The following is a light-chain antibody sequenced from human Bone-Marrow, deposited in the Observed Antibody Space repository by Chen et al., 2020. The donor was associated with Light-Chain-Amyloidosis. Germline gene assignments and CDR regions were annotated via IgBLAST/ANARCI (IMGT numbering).Light chain of an antibody. J-gene: IGKJ2*01. CDR3: QQYSSSPYT. V-gene: IGKV3-20*01. CDR2: AAS. Sequence: IVLTQSPGTLSLSPGERATLSCRASQSVTSDYLAWYQQKYGQAPRLLIYAASSRATGIPDRFSGSGSGADFTLTISGLEPEDFAVYYCQQYSSSPYTFGQGTKLEIK. CDR1: QSVTSDY.